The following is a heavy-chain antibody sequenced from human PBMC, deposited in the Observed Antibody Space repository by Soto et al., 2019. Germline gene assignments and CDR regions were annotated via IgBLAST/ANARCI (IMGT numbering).Heavy chain of an antibody. D-gene: IGHD2-8*01. V-gene: IGHV3-23*01. CDR3: AKDDCTNGVCYSIFGGYYYYGMDV. Sequence: GGSLRLSCAASGFTFSSYAMSWVRQAPGKGLEWVSAISGSGGSTYYADSVKGRFTISRDNSKNTLYLQMNSLRAEDTAVYYCAKDDCTNGVCYSIFGGYYYYGMDVWGQGTTVTVSS. CDR2: ISGSGGST. J-gene: IGHJ6*02. CDR1: GFTFSSYA.